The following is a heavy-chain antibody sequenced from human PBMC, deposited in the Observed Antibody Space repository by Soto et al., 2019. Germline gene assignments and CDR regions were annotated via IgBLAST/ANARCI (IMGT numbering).Heavy chain of an antibody. CDR3: ARETRRGYSGGADV. CDR2: IYYSGST. CDR1: GGSISSGGYY. D-gene: IGHD5-12*01. Sequence: SETLSLTCTVSGGSISSGGYYWSWIRQHPGKGLEWIGYIYYSGSTYYNPSLKSRVTISVDTSKNQFSLKLSSVTAADTAVYYCARETRRGYSGGADVWGKGTTVTVSS. V-gene: IGHV4-31*03. J-gene: IGHJ6*04.